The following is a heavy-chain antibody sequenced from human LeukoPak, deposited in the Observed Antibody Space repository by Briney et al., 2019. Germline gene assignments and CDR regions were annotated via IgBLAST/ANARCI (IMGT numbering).Heavy chain of an antibody. CDR3: ARTAARRFDY. Sequence: ASVTVSFKASGYTFPSYFMHWVRQAPGQGLEWMGIIGPTGGSTTYAQKFQGRVTMTRDTSTSTVYMELSSLRSDDTAVYYCARTAARRFDYWGQGTLVTVSS. D-gene: IGHD6-6*01. CDR1: GYTFPSYF. V-gene: IGHV1-46*01. CDR2: IGPTGGST. J-gene: IGHJ4*02.